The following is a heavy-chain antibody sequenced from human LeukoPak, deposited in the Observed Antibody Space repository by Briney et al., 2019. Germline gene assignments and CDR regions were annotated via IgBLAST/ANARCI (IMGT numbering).Heavy chain of an antibody. J-gene: IGHJ4*02. Sequence: SGPALVKPTQTLTLTCSFSGFSLSTSGMRVSWIRQPPEKALEWLARIDWDDDKFYSTSLKTRLTISKDTSKNQVVLTMTNMDPVDTATYYCARSIWFGELYFDYWGQGSLVTVSS. CDR3: ARSIWFGELYFDY. CDR1: GFSLSTSGMR. V-gene: IGHV2-70*04. CDR2: IDWDDDK. D-gene: IGHD3-10*01.